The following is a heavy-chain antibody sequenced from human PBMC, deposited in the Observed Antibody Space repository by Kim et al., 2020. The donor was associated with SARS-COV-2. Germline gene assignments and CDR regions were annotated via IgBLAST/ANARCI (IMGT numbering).Heavy chain of an antibody. CDR1: GYTFTSYG. D-gene: IGHD3-10*01. CDR2: ISAYNGNT. V-gene: IGHV1-18*01. Sequence: ASVKVSCKASGYTFTSYGISWVRQAPGQGLEWMGWISAYNGNTNYAQKLQGRVTMTTDTSTSTAYMELRSLRSDDTAVYYCARDFNPTKWNYYGSGSPDYWGQGTLVTVSS. J-gene: IGHJ4*02. CDR3: ARDFNPTKWNYYGSGSPDY.